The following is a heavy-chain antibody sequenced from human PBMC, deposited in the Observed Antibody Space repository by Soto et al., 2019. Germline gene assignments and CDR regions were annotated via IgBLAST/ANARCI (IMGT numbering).Heavy chain of an antibody. CDR3: ARALTLYSQSSGP. V-gene: IGHV1-2*02. D-gene: IGHD3-16*01. Sequence: ASVKVSCKASGYSFTAYYMYWVRQAPGQGLEWMGWINPNSGGINYAQKLQGRVTMTRDTSSSTVYMELSWLRSDDTAVYYCARALTLYSQSSGPWGQGTSVTVSS. CDR2: INPNSGGI. J-gene: IGHJ5*02. CDR1: GYSFTAYY.